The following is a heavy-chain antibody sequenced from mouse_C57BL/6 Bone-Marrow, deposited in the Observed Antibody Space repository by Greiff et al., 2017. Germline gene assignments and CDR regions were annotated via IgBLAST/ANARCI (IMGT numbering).Heavy chain of an antibody. V-gene: IGHV1-15*01. Sequence: QVQLQQSGAELVRPGASVTLSCKASGYSFTDYEMHWVKQTPVHGLEWIGAIDPETGGTAYNQKFKGKAKLTADKSSSTAYMELRSLTSEDSAVYYCTRRRGVYYGSSYCAMDYWGQGTSVTVSS. CDR1: GYSFTDYE. D-gene: IGHD1-1*01. CDR3: TRRRGVYYGSSYCAMDY. J-gene: IGHJ4*01. CDR2: IDPETGGT.